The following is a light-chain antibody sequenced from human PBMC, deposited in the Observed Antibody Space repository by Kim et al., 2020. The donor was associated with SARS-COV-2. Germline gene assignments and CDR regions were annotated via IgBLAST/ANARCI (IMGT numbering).Light chain of an antibody. V-gene: IGLV3-19*01. Sequence: SSELTQDPAVSVALGQTVRITCQGDSLRSYYASWYQQKPGQAPVLVIYGKNNRPSGISDRFSGSSSGNTASLTITGAQAEDEADYYCNSRDSSGNHWLFG. J-gene: IGLJ3*02. CDR2: GKN. CDR3: NSRDSSGNHWL. CDR1: SLRSYY.